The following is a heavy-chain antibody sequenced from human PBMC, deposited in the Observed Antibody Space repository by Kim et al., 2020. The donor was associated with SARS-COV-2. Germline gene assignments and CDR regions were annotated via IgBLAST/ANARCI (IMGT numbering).Heavy chain of an antibody. J-gene: IGHJ5*02. CDR1: GFTFSSYA. D-gene: IGHD3-10*01. CDR3: ATEYHHGSGSYSEGWFDP. Sequence: GGSLRRSCAASGFTFSSYAMHWVRQAPGKGLEWVAVISYDGSNKYYADSVKGRFTISRDNSKNTLSLQMNSLRAEDTAVYYCATEYHHGSGSYSEGWFDP. CDR2: ISYDGSNK. V-gene: IGHV3-30*04.